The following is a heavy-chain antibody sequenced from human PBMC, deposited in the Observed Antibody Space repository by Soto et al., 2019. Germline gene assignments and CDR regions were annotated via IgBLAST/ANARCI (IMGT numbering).Heavy chain of an antibody. CDR1: GYTLTSYA. V-gene: IGHV1-3*01. CDR2: INAGNGNT. CDR3: ASMAPRDGDYSY. D-gene: IGHD4-17*01. J-gene: IGHJ4*02. Sequence: ASVKVSCKASGYTLTSYAMHWVRQAPGQRLEWMGWINAGNGNTKYSQKFQGRVTITRDTSASTAYMELSSLRSEDTAVYYCASMAPRDGDYSYWGQGTLVTVSS.